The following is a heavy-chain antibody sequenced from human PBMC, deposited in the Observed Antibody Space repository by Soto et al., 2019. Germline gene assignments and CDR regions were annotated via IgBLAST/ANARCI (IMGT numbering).Heavy chain of an antibody. D-gene: IGHD3-22*01. V-gene: IGHV5-51*01. CDR3: ARVADPYSFGYGGMDV. Sequence: GESLKISCKASGYSFSNYWIGWVRQMPGKGLEWLGLIYAGDSDTKYSPSIQSQVTFSADRSTSTAYLQWSSLKASDTAMYYCARVADPYSFGYGGMDVWGQGTTVTVSS. CDR1: GYSFSNYW. J-gene: IGHJ6*02. CDR2: IYAGDSDT.